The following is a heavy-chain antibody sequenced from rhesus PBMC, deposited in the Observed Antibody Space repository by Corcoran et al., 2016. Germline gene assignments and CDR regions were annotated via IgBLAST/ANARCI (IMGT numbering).Heavy chain of an antibody. Sequence: QVQLQESGPGLVKPSETLSLTCAVSGYSISSGYYWGWIRKPPGKGLEWIGGIYCSGGSNYLNPSLKSRVTLSVDTSKNQFSLKLSSVTAADTAVYYCARVGSSWSEWDTVGTEWYFDLWGPGTPITISS. J-gene: IGHJ2*01. CDR1: GYSISSGYY. V-gene: IGHV4S14*01. CDR2: IYCSGGSN. CDR3: ARVGSSWSEWDTVGTEWYFDL. D-gene: IGHD5-42*01.